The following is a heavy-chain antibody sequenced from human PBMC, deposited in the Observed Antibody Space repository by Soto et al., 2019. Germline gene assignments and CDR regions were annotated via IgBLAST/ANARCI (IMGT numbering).Heavy chain of an antibody. CDR3: ARHVGWXLQSGAPSSSAYCRDA. Sequence: PGESLKVSCKVAVYICTGHGIGRVLQMPGKRLEWMGIIYPGDSDTRYSPSFQGQVTISADKSISTAYLQWSSLKASDTAMYYCARHVGWXLQSGAPSSSAYCRDAWCTGPPVTVSS. CDR1: VYICTGHG. V-gene: IGHV5-51*01. CDR2: IYPGDSDT. J-gene: IGHJ6*04. D-gene: IGHD2-15*01.